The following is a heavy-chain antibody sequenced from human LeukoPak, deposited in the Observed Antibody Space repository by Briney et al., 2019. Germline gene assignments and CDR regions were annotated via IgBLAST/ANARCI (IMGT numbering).Heavy chain of an antibody. J-gene: IGHJ3*02. Sequence: PGGPLRLSCAASGFTFSSYAMSWVRQAPGKGLEWVSAISGSGGSTYYADSVKGRFTISRDNSKNTLYLQMNSLRAEDTAVYYCARSVSPDDAFDIWGQGTMVTVSS. CDR2: ISGSGGST. CDR1: GFTFSSYA. CDR3: ARSVSPDDAFDI. V-gene: IGHV3-23*01.